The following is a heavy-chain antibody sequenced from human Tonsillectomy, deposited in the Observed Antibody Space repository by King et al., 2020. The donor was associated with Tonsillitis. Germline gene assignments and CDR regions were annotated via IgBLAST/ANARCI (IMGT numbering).Heavy chain of an antibody. CDR3: ARDLVSYYGMDV. CDR2: IWYDGRIQ. Sequence: VQLVESGGGVVQPGRSLRLSCAASGFTFSSYGMHWVRQAPGKGLEWVAVIWYDGRIQYYADSVKGRFTISRDNSRNTLYLQMNSLRAEDTAVYYCARDLVSYYGMDVWGQGTTVTVSS. J-gene: IGHJ6*02. V-gene: IGHV3-33*01. D-gene: IGHD2-8*02. CDR1: GFTFSSYG.